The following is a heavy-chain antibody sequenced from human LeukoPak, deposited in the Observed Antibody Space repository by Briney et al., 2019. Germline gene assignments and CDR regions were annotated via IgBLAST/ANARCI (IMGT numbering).Heavy chain of an antibody. D-gene: IGHD5-18*01. CDR1: GGSFSGYY. J-gene: IGHJ4*02. CDR3: ARVGGYRFDY. V-gene: IGHV4-34*01. CDR2: INHSGST. Sequence: SETLSLTCAVYGGSFSGYYWSWIRQPPGKGLEWIGEINHSGSTSYNPSLKSRVTISVDTSKNQFSLKLSSVTAADTAVYYCARVGGYRFDYWGQGTLVTVSS.